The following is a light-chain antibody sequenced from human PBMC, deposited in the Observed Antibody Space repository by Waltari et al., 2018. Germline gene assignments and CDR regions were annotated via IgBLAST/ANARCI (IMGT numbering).Light chain of an antibody. Sequence: DIQMTQSPSTLSASVGDRVTITCRASQSISSRLAWYQQNPGKAPKLLIYKASSLESGVPSRFSGSGSGTEFTLTISSLQPDDFATYYCQQYNSYSPYTFGQGTKLEIK. CDR2: KAS. V-gene: IGKV1-5*03. CDR1: QSISSR. J-gene: IGKJ2*01. CDR3: QQYNSYSPYT.